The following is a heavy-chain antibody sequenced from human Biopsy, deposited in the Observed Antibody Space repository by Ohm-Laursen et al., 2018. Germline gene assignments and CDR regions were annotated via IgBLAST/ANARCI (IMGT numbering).Heavy chain of an antibody. Sequence: SVKVSCKASGDAFLGYYLHWVRQAPGQGLGWMGGIYPNSGDTDFAQKFQGRVSMTRDTSVSTAYLELSSLRSDDTAIYYCARDLLEWSLPSWGQGTLVTVSS. J-gene: IGHJ4*02. CDR3: ARDLLEWSLPS. CDR1: GDAFLGYY. D-gene: IGHD3-3*01. V-gene: IGHV1-2*02. CDR2: IYPNSGDT.